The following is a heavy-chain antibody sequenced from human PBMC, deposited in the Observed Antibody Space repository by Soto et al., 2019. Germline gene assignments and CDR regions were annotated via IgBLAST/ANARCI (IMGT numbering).Heavy chain of an antibody. Sequence: QVLLQESGPGLMKPSQTLSLTCTVSGLTISSASYYWSWIRQHPGKGLEWVGNIYYNGSTYYSPFLKSLVALWVDTSKNQFSLSLASVTAADTAVYYCARYRISGSWSKFDYWGQGTLVTVSS. V-gene: IGHV4-31*01. CDR2: IYYNGST. CDR1: GLTISSASYY. J-gene: IGHJ4*02. D-gene: IGHD6-13*01. CDR3: ARYRISGSWSKFDY.